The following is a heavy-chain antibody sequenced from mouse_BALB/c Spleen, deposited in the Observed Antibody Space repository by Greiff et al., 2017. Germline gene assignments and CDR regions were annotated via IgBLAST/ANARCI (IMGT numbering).Heavy chain of an antibody. CDR3: ASEAYYRYPFAY. V-gene: IGHV5-17*02. D-gene: IGHD2-14*01. J-gene: IGHJ3*01. CDR1: GFTFSSFG. Sequence: EVKLVESGGGLVQPGGSRKLSCAASGFTFSSFGMHWVRQAPEKGLEWVAYISSGSSTIYYADTVKGRFTISRDNPKNTLFLQMTSLRSEDTAMYYCASEAYYRYPFAYWGQGTLVTVSA. CDR2: ISSGSSTI.